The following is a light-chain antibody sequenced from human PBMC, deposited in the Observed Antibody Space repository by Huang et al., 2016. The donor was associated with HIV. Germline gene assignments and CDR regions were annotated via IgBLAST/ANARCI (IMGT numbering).Light chain of an antibody. Sequence: DIQMTQSPPSLSASVGDRVTFTCRANQNITKSLNWYQKKPGKAPKLLIYTASTLESGVPSRFSGSGSGSLFTLNIVNLQPEDFATYYCQQSFSVPRTFG. V-gene: IGKV1-39*01. CDR1: QNITKS. J-gene: IGKJ1*01. CDR2: TAS. CDR3: QQSFSVPRT.